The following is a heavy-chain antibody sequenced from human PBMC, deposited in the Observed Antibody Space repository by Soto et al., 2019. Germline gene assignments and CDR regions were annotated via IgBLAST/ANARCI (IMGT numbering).Heavy chain of an antibody. V-gene: IGHV1-46*01. J-gene: IGHJ4*02. CDR3: ARDAQIGHGYSAYHTY. Sequence: QVQLVQSGAEVTKPGASVKVSCKASGYTFTSYYIHWVRQAPGQGLEWVGLINPSGGSTTYAQKFQGRVTMTRDTSTSTVNMELNSLRSEDTAVYFCARDAQIGHGYSAYHTYWGQGTLVTVSS. D-gene: IGHD5-12*01. CDR2: INPSGGST. CDR1: GYTFTSYY.